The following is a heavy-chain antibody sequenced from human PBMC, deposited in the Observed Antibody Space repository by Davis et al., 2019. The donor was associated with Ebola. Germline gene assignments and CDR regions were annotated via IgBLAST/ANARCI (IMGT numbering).Heavy chain of an antibody. CDR3: ARGGETVTGTASHGMDI. D-gene: IGHD1-14*01. CDR2: SRFKADSYTT. Sequence: GESLKISCAASGFTFSDEYIDWVRQAPGKGLEWIGRSRFKADSYTTQFAASVKGRFTISTDVSKNSVHLQMNRLKTEDTAVYYCARGGETVTGTASHGMDIWGQGTTVTVSS. V-gene: IGHV3-72*01. J-gene: IGHJ6*01. CDR1: GFTFSDEY.